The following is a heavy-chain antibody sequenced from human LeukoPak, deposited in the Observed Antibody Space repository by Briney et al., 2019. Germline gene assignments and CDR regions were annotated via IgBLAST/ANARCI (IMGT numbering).Heavy chain of an antibody. Sequence: PGESLRLSCAASGFTLSSYAMSWVRQAPGKGLEWVSAISDTGNTYHADSVKGRFTISRDGSKNTLFLQMNRLRPEDAAVYYCAKAPVTTCRGAFCYPFDYWGLGTLVTVSS. J-gene: IGHJ4*02. CDR2: ISDTGNT. CDR3: AKAPVTTCRGAFCYPFDY. V-gene: IGHV3-23*01. CDR1: GFTLSSYA. D-gene: IGHD2-15*01.